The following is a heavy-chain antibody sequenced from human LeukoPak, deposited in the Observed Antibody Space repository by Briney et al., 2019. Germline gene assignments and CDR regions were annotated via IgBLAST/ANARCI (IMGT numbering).Heavy chain of an antibody. CDR1: GGSFSGYY. J-gene: IGHJ4*02. CDR3: ARGRDITIFGVVIRSPFDY. CDR2: INHSGST. V-gene: IGHV4-34*01. Sequence: SETLSLTCAVYGGSFSGYYWSWIRQPPGKGLERIGEINHSGSTNYNPSLKCRVTISVDTSKNQFSLKLSSVTAADTAVYYCARGRDITIFGVVIRSPFDYWGQGTLVTVSS. D-gene: IGHD3-3*01.